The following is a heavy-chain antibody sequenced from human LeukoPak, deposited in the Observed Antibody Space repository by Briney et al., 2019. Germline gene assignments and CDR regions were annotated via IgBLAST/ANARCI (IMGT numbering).Heavy chain of an antibody. CDR1: GFTFSSYS. D-gene: IGHD2-21*01. CDR2: ISSSSLYI. CDR3: ARDWMLFHRPDY. V-gene: IGHV3-21*01. J-gene: IGHJ4*02. Sequence: GESLRLSCATSGFTFSSYSMNWVRQAPGKALEWVSSISSSSLYIYYADSVRGRFTISRDNAKNSLFLQMNSLRAEDTAMYYCARDWMLFHRPDYWGQGTLVTVSS.